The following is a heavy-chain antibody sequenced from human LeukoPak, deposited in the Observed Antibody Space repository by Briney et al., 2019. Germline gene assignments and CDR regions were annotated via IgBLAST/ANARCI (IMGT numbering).Heavy chain of an antibody. V-gene: IGHV4-59*01. J-gene: IGHJ4*02. Sequence: SETLSLTCTVSGGSISSYYWSWIRQPPGKGLEWIGYIYYSGSTNYNPSLKSRVTISVDTSKNQFSLKLSSVTAADTAVYYCARVLRGYDFWSGYNAYYFDYWGQGTLVTVSS. CDR1: GGSISSYY. D-gene: IGHD3-3*01. CDR2: IYYSGST. CDR3: ARVLRGYDFWSGYNAYYFDY.